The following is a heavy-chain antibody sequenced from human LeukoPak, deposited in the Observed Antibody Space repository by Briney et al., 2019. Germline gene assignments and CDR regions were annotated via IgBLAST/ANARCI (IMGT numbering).Heavy chain of an antibody. CDR1: GFTFSSYA. D-gene: IGHD4-17*01. Sequence: GGSLRLSCAASGFTFSSYAMSWVRQAPGKGLEWVSAISGSGGSTYYADSVKGRFTISRDNSRNTLYLQMNSLRAEDTAVYYCAKLYYGDYVPDWFDPWGQGTLDTVSS. V-gene: IGHV3-23*01. CDR2: ISGSGGST. CDR3: AKLYYGDYVPDWFDP. J-gene: IGHJ5*02.